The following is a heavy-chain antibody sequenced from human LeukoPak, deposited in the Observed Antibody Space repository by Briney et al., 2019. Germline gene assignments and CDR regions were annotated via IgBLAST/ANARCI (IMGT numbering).Heavy chain of an antibody. J-gene: IGHJ4*02. D-gene: IGHD3-10*01. Sequence: SETLSLTCAVYGGSFSGYYWSWIRQPTGKGLEWIGEINHSGSTNYNPSLKSRVTISVDTSKNQFSLKLSSVTAADTAVYYCARGRGANYYGSGSYYRLGYYFDYWGQGTLVTVSS. V-gene: IGHV4-34*01. CDR2: INHSGST. CDR1: GGSFSGYY. CDR3: ARGRGANYYGSGSYYRLGYYFDY.